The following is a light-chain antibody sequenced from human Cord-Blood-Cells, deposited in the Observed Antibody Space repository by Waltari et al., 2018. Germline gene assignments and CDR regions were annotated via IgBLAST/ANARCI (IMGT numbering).Light chain of an antibody. J-gene: IGKJ2*01. V-gene: IGKV3-15*01. CDR2: GAS. CDR1: QSVSSN. CDR3: QQYNNWQPLGSYT. Sequence: EIVITQSPATLSVSHGERATLSCRDSQSVSSNLAWYQQKPGQAPRLLIYGASTRATGIPARVSGSVSGTEFTLTSSSMQSEDFAVYYCQQYNNWQPLGSYTFGQGTKLEIK.